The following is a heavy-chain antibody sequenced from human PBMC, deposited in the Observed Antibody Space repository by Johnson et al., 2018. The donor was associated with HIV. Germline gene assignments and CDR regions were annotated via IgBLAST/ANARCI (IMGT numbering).Heavy chain of an antibody. CDR1: GFTVSSNY. J-gene: IGHJ3*02. Sequence: VQLVESGGGLVQPGGSLRLSCAASGFTVSSNYVSWVRQAPGKGLEWVSVIYSGGSTYYADSVKGRFTISRDNSENTLYLQMNILRAEDTAVYYCLIRDAFDIWGQGTMVTVSS. CDR2: IYSGGST. CDR3: LIRDAFDI. D-gene: IGHD2-8*01. V-gene: IGHV3-66*02.